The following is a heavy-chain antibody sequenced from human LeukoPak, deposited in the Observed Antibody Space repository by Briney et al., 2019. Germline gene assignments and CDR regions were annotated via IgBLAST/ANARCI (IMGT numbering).Heavy chain of an antibody. CDR2: IYNGGTT. J-gene: IGHJ4*02. V-gene: IGHV4-31*03. D-gene: IGHD2-21*01. CDR3: ARGARFFAYYDY. Sequence: SQTLSLTCTVSDGSISGDNYYWSWIRQLPGKGLEWIGYIYNGGTTYYNPSLKSRVIISVDTSKNQFSLKLKSVTAADTAMYCCARGARFFAYYDYWGQGTLVTVSS. CDR1: DGSISGDNYY.